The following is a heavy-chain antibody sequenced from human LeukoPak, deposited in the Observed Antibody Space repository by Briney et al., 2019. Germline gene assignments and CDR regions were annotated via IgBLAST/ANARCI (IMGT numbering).Heavy chain of an antibody. CDR2: IRSKANSYPT. V-gene: IGHV3-73*01. CDR1: GFTFSGSA. Sequence: GGPLRLSCAASGFTFSGSAMHWVRQASGKGLEWVGRIRSKANSYPTAYAASVKGRFTISRDDSKDTAYLQMNSLKTEDTAVYYCTRHADTAMVSLVWGKGTTVTVSS. D-gene: IGHD5-18*01. J-gene: IGHJ6*04. CDR3: TRHADTAMVSLV.